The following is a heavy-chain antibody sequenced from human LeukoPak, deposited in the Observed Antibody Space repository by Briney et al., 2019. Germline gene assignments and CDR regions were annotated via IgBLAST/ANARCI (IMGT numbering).Heavy chain of an antibody. CDR1: ADSISTGLYY. D-gene: IGHD1-26*01. Sequence: SETLSLTCTVSADSISTGLYYWGWIRQPPGKGLEWIGSIYHSGSTSYNPSLKSRVTISVDTSKNQFSLKLSSVTAADTAVYYCPRDGVSYNYFDPWGQGTLVTVSS. CDR2: IYHSGST. V-gene: IGHV4-39*07. CDR3: PRDGVSYNYFDP. J-gene: IGHJ5*02.